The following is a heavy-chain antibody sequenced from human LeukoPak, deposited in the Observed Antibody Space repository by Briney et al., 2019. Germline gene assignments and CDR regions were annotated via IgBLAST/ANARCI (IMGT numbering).Heavy chain of an antibody. CDR2: IYYSGST. CDR1: GGSISSYY. D-gene: IGHD1-26*01. V-gene: IGHV4-59*01. J-gene: IGHJ4*02. CDR3: AIGGGSYHFDY. Sequence: SETLSLTCIVSGGSISSYYWSWIRQPPGKGLEWIGYIYYSGSTNYNPSLKSRVTISVDTSKNQFSLKLSSVTAADTAVYYCAIGGGSYHFDYWGQGTLVTVSS.